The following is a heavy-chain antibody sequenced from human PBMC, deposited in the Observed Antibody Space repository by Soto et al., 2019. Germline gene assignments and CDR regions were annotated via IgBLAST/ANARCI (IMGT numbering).Heavy chain of an antibody. J-gene: IGHJ4*02. CDR3: AIADYGDPDY. Sequence: QVQLVQSGAEVKKPGASVKVSCKASGSTFPSSPVSWVRQAPGQGLEWMGWINAHNGNTKYAQKFQGRLTMTTDTSTGTGYMERRSLRSDDTAIYFCAIADYGDPDYWGQGTLVTVSS. V-gene: IGHV1-18*01. D-gene: IGHD4-17*01. CDR2: INAHNGNT. CDR1: GSTFPSSP.